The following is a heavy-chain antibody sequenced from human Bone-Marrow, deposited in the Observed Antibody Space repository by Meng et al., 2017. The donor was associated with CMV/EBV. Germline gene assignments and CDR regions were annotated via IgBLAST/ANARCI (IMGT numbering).Heavy chain of an antibody. CDR3: ARARRKGRFLEWLLSQYYFDY. Sequence: GLGVGWIRQPPGKALQWLSLIYWNDDKRYSPSLKSRLTITKDTSKNQVVLTMTNMDPVDTATYYCARARRKGRFLEWLLSQYYFDYWGQGTLVTVSS. CDR2: IYWNDDK. J-gene: IGHJ4*02. CDR1: GLG. V-gene: IGHV2-5*01. D-gene: IGHD3-3*01.